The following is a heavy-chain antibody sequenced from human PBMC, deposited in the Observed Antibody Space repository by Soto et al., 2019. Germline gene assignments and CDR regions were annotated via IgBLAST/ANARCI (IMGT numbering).Heavy chain of an antibody. Sequence: EVELLESGGGVVQPGGSLRLSCAATGFTFSFHSLSWVRLAPGKGLEWVSGIRASGDTTFYADSVKGRFTISRDNSKNTLYLQMHRLRAEDTAVYYCAKGSWGDGDNSRSMWGQGTVVTVSS. CDR3: AKGSWGDGDNSRSM. J-gene: IGHJ3*02. D-gene: IGHD4-17*01. CDR1: GFTFSFHS. CDR2: IRASGDTT. V-gene: IGHV3-23*01.